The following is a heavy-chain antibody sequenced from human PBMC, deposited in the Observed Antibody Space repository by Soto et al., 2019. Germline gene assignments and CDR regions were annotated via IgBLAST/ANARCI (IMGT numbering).Heavy chain of an antibody. D-gene: IGHD5-12*01. CDR3: ARGLLDSGYDFYNWFDP. CDR2: IYHSGST. Sequence: QLQLQESGSGLVKPSQTLSLTCAVSGGSISSGGYSWSWIRQPPGKGLEWIGYIYHSGSTYYNPSLKSRVTISVDRSKNQFSLKLSSATAADTAVYYCARGLLDSGYDFYNWFDPWGQGTLVTVSS. CDR1: GGSISSGGYS. V-gene: IGHV4-30-2*01. J-gene: IGHJ5*02.